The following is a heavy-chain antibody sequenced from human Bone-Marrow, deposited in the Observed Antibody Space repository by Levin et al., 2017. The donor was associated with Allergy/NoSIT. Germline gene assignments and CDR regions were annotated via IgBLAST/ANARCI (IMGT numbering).Heavy chain of an antibody. CDR3: VRESSSSAFNYYNYYAMDI. CDR2: IRQDGTEK. D-gene: IGHD6-6*01. J-gene: IGHJ6*02. V-gene: IGHV3-7*01. CDR1: GFNFNNYW. Sequence: GGSLRLSCAGSGFNFNNYWMSWVRQAPGKGLEWVANIRQDGTEKFSVDSVKGRFTISRDNVKNSLYLQMNSLRAEDTAVYYCVRESSSSAFNYYNYYAMDIWGQGTKVTVS.